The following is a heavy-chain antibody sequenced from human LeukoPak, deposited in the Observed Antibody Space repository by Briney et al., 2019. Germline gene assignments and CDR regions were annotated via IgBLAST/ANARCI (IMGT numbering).Heavy chain of an antibody. J-gene: IGHJ6*03. CDR3: AKDPFIIVPTPRYMDV. Sequence: PGGSLRPSCATSGFTFSNYSMHWVGQAPGKGLEWVAFIRYDGGNKYYADSVKGRFTISRDKSKNTLYLQMNSLRAADTAVYYCAKDPFIIVPTPRYMDVWGKGTTVTVSS. D-gene: IGHD2/OR15-2a*01. V-gene: IGHV3-30*02. CDR1: GFTFSNYS. CDR2: IRYDGGNK.